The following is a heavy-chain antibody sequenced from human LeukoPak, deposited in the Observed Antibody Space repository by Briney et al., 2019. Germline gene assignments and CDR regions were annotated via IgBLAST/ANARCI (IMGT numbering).Heavy chain of an antibody. CDR2: TSHSGNSI. J-gene: IGHJ4*02. CDR3: AKDADRFPAYFDY. D-gene: IGHD2-21*01. CDR1: GFSVNSYS. V-gene: IGHV3-21*04. Sequence: GALRLSCAVSGFSVNSYSMNWVRQAPGRGLEWVSFTSHSGNSIYYADSVKGRFTISRDAAKNSLYLQMNSLRAEDTAVYYCAKDADRFPAYFDYWGQGTLVTVSS.